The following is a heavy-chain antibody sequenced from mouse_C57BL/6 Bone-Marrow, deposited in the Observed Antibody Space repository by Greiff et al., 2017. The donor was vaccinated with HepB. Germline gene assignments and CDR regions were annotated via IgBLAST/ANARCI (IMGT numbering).Heavy chain of an antibody. V-gene: IGHV1-54*01. Sequence: QVQLQQSGAELVRPGTSVKVSCKASGYAFTNYLIEWVKQRPGQGLEWIGLINPGSGGTNYNEKFKGKATLTADKPSSTAYMQLSSLTSEDSAVYFCSRTLYYYGSSYDDFDYWGQGTTLTVSS. CDR3: SRTLYYYGSSYDDFDY. D-gene: IGHD1-1*01. CDR1: GYAFTNYL. CDR2: INPGSGGT. J-gene: IGHJ2*01.